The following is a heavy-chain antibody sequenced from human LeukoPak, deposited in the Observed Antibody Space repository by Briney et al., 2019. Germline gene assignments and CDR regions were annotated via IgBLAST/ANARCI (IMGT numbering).Heavy chain of an antibody. CDR2: ISYDGSNK. CDR1: GFTFSRYA. Sequence: GRSLRLSCAASGFTFSRYAMHWVRQAPGKGLEWVAVISYDGSNKYYADSVKGRFTISRDNSKNTLYLQMNSLRAEDTAVYYCARESSSGWFYFDYWGQGILVTVSS. J-gene: IGHJ4*02. CDR3: ARESSSGWFYFDY. V-gene: IGHV3-30-3*01. D-gene: IGHD6-19*01.